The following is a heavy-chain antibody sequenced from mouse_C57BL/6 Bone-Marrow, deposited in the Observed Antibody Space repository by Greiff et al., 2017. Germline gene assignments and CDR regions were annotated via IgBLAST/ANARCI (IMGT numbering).Heavy chain of an antibody. Sequence: LVESGAELVRPGASVTLSCKASGYTFTDYEMHWVKQTPVHGLEWIGAIDPETGGTAYNQKFKGKAILTADKSSSTAYMELRSLTSEDSAVYYCTRWLWLYWGQGTTLTVSS. CDR2: IDPETGGT. CDR3: TRWLWLY. V-gene: IGHV1-15*01. J-gene: IGHJ2*01. D-gene: IGHD2-2*01. CDR1: GYTFTDYE.